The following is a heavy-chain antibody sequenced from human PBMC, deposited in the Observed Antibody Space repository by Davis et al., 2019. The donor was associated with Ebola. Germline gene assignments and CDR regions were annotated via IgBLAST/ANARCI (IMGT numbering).Heavy chain of an antibody. CDR1: GVSIRSYY. V-gene: IGHV4-59*01. Sequence: PSETLSLTCTVSGVSIRSYYWNWIRQPPGKGLEWIGYIYYSGSAYYNPSLKTRVTISMDTSKNQFSLKLNSLTAADTAVYYCAREPGAVAGLINFDYWGQGALVTVSS. CDR3: AREPGAVAGLINFDY. CDR2: IYYSGSA. J-gene: IGHJ4*02. D-gene: IGHD6-19*01.